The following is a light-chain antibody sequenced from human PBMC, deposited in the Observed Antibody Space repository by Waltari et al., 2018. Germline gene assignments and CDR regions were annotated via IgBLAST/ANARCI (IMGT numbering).Light chain of an antibody. CDR2: GVN. Sequence: QSALTQPASVSGSPGQSITISCTGTSRDIGLYNCVSWYQLPPGEAPTLILYGVNPRPAGVLTRFAGSKSGNTASLTISGLQVDDEGDYFCASCTDTIPPVGFGGGTKLTVL. J-gene: IGLJ2*01. CDR1: SRDIGLYNC. V-gene: IGLV2-14*01. CDR3: ASCTDTIPPVG.